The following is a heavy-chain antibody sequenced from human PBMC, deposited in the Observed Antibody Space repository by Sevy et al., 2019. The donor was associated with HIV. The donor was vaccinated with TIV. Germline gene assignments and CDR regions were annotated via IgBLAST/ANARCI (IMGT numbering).Heavy chain of an antibody. D-gene: IGHD5-12*01. CDR3: ARVIEMATIKWFDP. Sequence: ASLKVSCKASGGTFSSYAISWVRQAPGQGLEWMGGIIPIFGTANYAQKFQGRVTITADESTSTAYMELSSLRSEDTAVYYCARVIEMATIKWFDPWGQGTLVTVSS. CDR1: GGTFSSYA. V-gene: IGHV1-69*13. CDR2: IIPIFGTA. J-gene: IGHJ5*02.